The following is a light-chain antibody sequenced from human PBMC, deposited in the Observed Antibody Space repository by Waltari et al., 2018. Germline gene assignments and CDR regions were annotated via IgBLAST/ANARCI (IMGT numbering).Light chain of an antibody. CDR3: QQTYTSPRT. Sequence: DIQMTQSPSTLSASVGDRVTITCRASQTITKFLSWYQQKPGEAPKLLIYAASRLQSGVPSRFSGSGSGTDFALTISNLQPEDFATYFCQQTYTSPRTFGQGTKVEIK. CDR1: QTITKF. V-gene: IGKV1-39*01. J-gene: IGKJ1*01. CDR2: AAS.